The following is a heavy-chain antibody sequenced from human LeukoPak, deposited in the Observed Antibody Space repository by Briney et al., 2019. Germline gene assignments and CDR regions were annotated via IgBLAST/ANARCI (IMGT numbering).Heavy chain of an antibody. CDR3: ARNPPYYDKDYYFDY. V-gene: IGHV6-1*01. CDR1: RDSVSSNSAA. Sequence: SQTLSLTCAISRDSVSSNSAAWNWIRQSPSRGLEWLGRTYYRSKWYNDYAVYVKSRITINPDTYKNHFSLQLHSVTPEDTAVYYCARNPPYYDKDYYFDYWGQGTLVTVSS. CDR2: TYYRSKWYN. D-gene: IGHD3-22*01. J-gene: IGHJ4*02.